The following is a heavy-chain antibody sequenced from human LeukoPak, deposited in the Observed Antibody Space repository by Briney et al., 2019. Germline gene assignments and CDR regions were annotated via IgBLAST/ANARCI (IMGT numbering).Heavy chain of an antibody. J-gene: IGHJ4*02. Sequence: ASVKVSCKASGGTFSSYAISWVRQTPGQGLEWMGGIIPIFGTANYAQKFQGRVTITADESTSTAYMELSSLRSEDTAVYYCARADDFWSGYPLDYWGQGTLVTVSS. CDR3: ARADDFWSGYPLDY. D-gene: IGHD3-3*01. CDR1: GGTFSSYA. V-gene: IGHV1-69*13. CDR2: IIPIFGTA.